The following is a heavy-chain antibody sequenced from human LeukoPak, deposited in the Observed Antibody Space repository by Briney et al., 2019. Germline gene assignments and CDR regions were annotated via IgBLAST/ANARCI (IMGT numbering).Heavy chain of an antibody. Sequence: SETLSLTCAVYGGSFSGYYWSWIRQPPGKGLEWIGEINHSGRSKYNPSLKSRVTISVDKSKNQFSLKLSSVTAADTAVYYCARGGGYYDILTGYYMDVWGKGTTVTVSS. V-gene: IGHV4-34*01. CDR1: GGSFSGYY. J-gene: IGHJ6*03. CDR2: INHSGRS. D-gene: IGHD3-9*01. CDR3: ARGGGYYDILTGYYMDV.